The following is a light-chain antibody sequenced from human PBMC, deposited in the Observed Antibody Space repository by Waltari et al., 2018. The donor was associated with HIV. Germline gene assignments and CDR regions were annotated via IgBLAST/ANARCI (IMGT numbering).Light chain of an antibody. CDR3: CSYAGSYRGV. Sequence: QSALTQPRSVSGSPGQSVTISCTGTSSDVGGYNYVSWYQQHPGKAPKLIIYDVSKRPSGVPDRFSGHKSGNTASLTISGLQAEDEADYYCCSYAGSYRGVFGGGTKLTVL. J-gene: IGLJ2*01. CDR1: SSDVGGYNY. V-gene: IGLV2-11*01. CDR2: DVS.